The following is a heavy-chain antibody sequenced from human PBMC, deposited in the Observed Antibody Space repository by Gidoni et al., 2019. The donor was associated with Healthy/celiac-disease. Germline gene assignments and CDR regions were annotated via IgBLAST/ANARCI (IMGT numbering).Heavy chain of an antibody. Sequence: PSQTLSLTCTVSGGSISSGDYYWSWIRQPPGKGLEWIGYIYYSGSTYYNPSLKSPVTISVDTSKNQFSLKLSSVTAADTAVYYCAREPSLRNGEFDYWGQGTLVTVSS. D-gene: IGHD1-1*01. V-gene: IGHV4-30-4*01. CDR2: IYYSGST. CDR1: GGSISSGDYY. CDR3: AREPSLRNGEFDY. J-gene: IGHJ4*02.